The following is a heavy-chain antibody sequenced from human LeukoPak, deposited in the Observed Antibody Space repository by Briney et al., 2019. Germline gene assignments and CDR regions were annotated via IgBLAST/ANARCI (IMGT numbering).Heavy chain of an antibody. CDR1: GFIFSSHS. V-gene: IGHV3-48*01. J-gene: IGHJ4*02. Sequence: GGSLRLSCAASGFIFSSHSMNWFRQAPGQGLEWLSYISGSSTSGSSSFIYYAASVTGRFTISRDNAKNSLYLQMKGLRVEDTAVYYCARDWAMIDWGQGTLVTVSS. CDR3: ARDWAMID. CDR2: ISGSSTSGSSSFI. D-gene: IGHD5-12*01.